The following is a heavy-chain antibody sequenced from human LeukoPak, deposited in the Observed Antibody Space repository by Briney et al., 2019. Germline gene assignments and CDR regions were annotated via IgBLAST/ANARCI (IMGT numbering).Heavy chain of an antibody. V-gene: IGHV3-23*01. D-gene: IGHD3-22*01. CDR2: ISDTGGRT. J-gene: IGHJ4*02. Sequence: PGGSLRLSCAVSGITLSNYGMTWVRQAPGKGLEWVAGISDTGGRTNYADSVKGRFTISRDNPKNTLYLQMNSLRAEDTAVYFCAKRGVVIRVILVGFHKEAYYFDSWGPGALVIVSS. CDR1: GITLSNYG. CDR3: AKRGVVIRVILVGFHKEAYYFDS.